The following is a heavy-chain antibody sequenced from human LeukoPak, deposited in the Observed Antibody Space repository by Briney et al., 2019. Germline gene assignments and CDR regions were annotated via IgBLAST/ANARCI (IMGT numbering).Heavy chain of an antibody. Sequence: GGSLRLSCAASGFTLRTYWMSWVRQAPGKGLEWVANINRDGSGKYYLPSVRGRFTISKDDAKDSLYLQMDSLRPEDTAIYYCARVEYSGNGNLYWGQGTLVTVSS. D-gene: IGHD1-26*01. CDR3: ARVEYSGNGNLY. CDR2: INRDGSGK. V-gene: IGHV3-7*03. CDR1: GFTLRTYW. J-gene: IGHJ4*02.